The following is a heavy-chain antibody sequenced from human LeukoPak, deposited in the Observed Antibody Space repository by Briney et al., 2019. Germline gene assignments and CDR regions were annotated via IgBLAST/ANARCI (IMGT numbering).Heavy chain of an antibody. J-gene: IGHJ4*02. V-gene: IGHV4-34*01. Sequence: SETLSLTCAVYGGSFSGYYWSWIRQPPGKGLEWIGEINHSGSTNYNPSLKSRVTISVDTSKNQFSLKLSSVTAADTAVYYCAGRTAGTPDFDYWGQGTLVTVSS. CDR3: AGRTAGTPDFDY. D-gene: IGHD6-19*01. CDR1: GGSFSGYY. CDR2: INHSGST.